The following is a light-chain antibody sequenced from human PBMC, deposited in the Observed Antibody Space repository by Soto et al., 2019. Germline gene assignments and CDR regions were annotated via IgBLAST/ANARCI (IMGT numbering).Light chain of an antibody. Sequence: EIVMTQSPATLSVSPGERATLSCRASQSVSSNLVWYQQKPGQAPRLLIYETSSRATGIPDRFSGSGSQTDFTLTISRLEPEDFAVYYCQQYGTSPRTFGQGTKVDIK. J-gene: IGKJ1*01. CDR2: ETS. CDR3: QQYGTSPRT. CDR1: QSVSSN. V-gene: IGKV3-20*01.